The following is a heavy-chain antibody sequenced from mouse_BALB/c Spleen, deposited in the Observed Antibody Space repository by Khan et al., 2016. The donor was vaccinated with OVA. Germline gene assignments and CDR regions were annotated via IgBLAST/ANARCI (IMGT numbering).Heavy chain of an antibody. CDR2: INYSGST. V-gene: IGHV3-2*02. J-gene: IGHJ4*01. Sequence: EVQLVESGPGLVKPSQSLSLTCTVTGYSITSDYAWNWIRQFPGNKLEWMGYINYSGSTNYNPALKSRISITRDTSKNQFFLQLNSVTTADTATYYCARDGSRYKHAMDHCGPGNSGHVSS. CDR3: ARDGSRYKHAMDH. CDR1: GYSITSDYA. D-gene: IGHD1-1*01.